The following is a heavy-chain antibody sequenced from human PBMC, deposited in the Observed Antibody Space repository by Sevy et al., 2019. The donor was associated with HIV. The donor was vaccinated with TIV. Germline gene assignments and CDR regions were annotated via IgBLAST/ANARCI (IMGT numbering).Heavy chain of an antibody. CDR1: GDSIRRSDDY. Sequence: SETLSLTCTVSGDSIRRSDDYWGWIRQPPEKGLEWIGSVYSSGSSYSNPSFKSRVTMSIDTSRTLFALNLTSVTAADTALYYCARSPIAASGAKFDTWGPGTLVTVSS. CDR2: VYSSGSS. V-gene: IGHV4-39*01. J-gene: IGHJ5*02. D-gene: IGHD3-16*01. CDR3: ARSPIAASGAKFDT.